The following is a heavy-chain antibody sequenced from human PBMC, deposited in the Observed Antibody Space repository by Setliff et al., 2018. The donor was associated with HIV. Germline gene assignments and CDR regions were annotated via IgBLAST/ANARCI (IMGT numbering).Heavy chain of an antibody. CDR2: IYAAGST. J-gene: IGHJ3*02. V-gene: IGHV3-53*04. D-gene: IGHD6-13*01. CDR1: GFNVNNKY. CDR3: ARVSKSSPDAFDI. Sequence: PGGSLRLSCAASGFNVNNKYVSWVRQAPGKGLEWVSVIYAAGSTYYADSVKGRFTISRHNSKNTLYLQLNSLRAEGTAVYYCARVSKSSPDAFDIWGQGTMVTVSS.